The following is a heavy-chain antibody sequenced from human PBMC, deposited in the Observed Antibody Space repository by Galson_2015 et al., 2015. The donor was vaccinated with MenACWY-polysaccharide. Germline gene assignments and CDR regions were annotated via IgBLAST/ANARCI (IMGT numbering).Heavy chain of an antibody. J-gene: IGHJ3*01. CDR2: ISTAGSTK. CDR3: AKGRGSGWYLGVLHF. Sequence: SLRLSCAASGFTFSAYGIHWVRQVPGKGLEWVTVISTAGSTKYYADSVKGRFTISRDNSKNTLYLQMNSLRTEDTAVYYCAKGRGSGWYLGVLHFSGQGTMVIVSS. CDR1: GFTFSAYG. V-gene: IGHV3-30*18. D-gene: IGHD6-13*01.